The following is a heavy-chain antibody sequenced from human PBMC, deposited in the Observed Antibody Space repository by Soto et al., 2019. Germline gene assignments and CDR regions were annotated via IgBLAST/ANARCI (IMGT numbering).Heavy chain of an antibody. Sequence: GASVKVSCKASGGTFSSYAISWVRQAPGQGLEWMGGIIPIFGTANYAQKFQGRVTITADESTSTAYMELRSLKSDDTAVYYCARVLGYASSWWRHSAFDIWGQGTMVTVSS. CDR1: GGTFSSYA. J-gene: IGHJ3*02. CDR2: IIPIFGTA. V-gene: IGHV1-69*13. CDR3: ARVLGYASSWWRHSAFDI. D-gene: IGHD6-13*01.